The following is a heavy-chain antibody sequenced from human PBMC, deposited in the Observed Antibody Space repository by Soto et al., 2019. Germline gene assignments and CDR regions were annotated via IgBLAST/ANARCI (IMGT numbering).Heavy chain of an antibody. J-gene: IGHJ4*02. D-gene: IGHD1-1*01. Sequence: QVQLVQSGAEVKKPGSSVKVSCKASGGTFSSYAISWVRQAPGQGLEWMGWIIPIFGTANYAQKFQGRVTITADEATSKAYMELRSLRSEDTAVYYCASALGYKTYYFDYWGPGTLVTGSS. CDR1: GGTFSSYA. CDR2: IIPIFGTA. V-gene: IGHV1-69*12. CDR3: ASALGYKTYYFDY.